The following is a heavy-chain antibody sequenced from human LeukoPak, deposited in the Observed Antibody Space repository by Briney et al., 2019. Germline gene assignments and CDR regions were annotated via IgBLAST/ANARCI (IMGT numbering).Heavy chain of an antibody. CDR2: ISPYNGNT. CDR1: GYSFTNYG. J-gene: IGHJ4*02. V-gene: IGHV1-18*01. D-gene: IGHD3-10*01. Sequence: ASVKVSCKASGYSFTNYGITWVRQAPGQGLEWMGWISPYNGNTNYAQKLQGRVTMTRDTSTSTAYMELRSLRSDDTAVYYCAQNTLWDSGQYFDYWGQGTLVTVSS. CDR3: AQNTLWDSGQYFDY.